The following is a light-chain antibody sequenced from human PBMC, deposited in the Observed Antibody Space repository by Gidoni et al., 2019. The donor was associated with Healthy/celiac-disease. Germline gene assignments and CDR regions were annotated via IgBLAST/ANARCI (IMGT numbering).Light chain of an antibody. Sequence: AIRMTQSPSSFSASTGDRVTITCRASQGISSYLAWYQQKPGKAPKLLIYAASTLQSGVPSRFSGSGSGTDFTLTISCLQSEDFATYYCQQYYSYPQITFXXXTKLEIK. V-gene: IGKV1-8*01. CDR1: QGISSY. J-gene: IGKJ2*01. CDR3: QQYYSYPQIT. CDR2: AAS.